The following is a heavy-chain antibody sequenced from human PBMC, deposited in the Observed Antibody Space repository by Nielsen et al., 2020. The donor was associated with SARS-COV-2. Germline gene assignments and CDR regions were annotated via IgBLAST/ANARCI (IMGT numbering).Heavy chain of an antibody. D-gene: IGHD3-9*01. CDR2: ISHSGST. J-gene: IGHJ4*02. CDR3: ASAILTGYSEDFDY. V-gene: IGHV4-34*01. CDR1: GGSFSGYY. Sequence: SETLSLTCAVYGGSFSGYYWSWIRQPPGKGLEWIGEISHSGSTNYNPSLKSRVTISVDTSKNQFSLKLSSVTAADTAVYYCASAILTGYSEDFDYWGQGTLVTVSS.